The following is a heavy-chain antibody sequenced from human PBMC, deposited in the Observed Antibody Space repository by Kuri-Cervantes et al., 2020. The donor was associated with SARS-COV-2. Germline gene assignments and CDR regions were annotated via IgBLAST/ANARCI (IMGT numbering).Heavy chain of an antibody. CDR3: ARDLRLGKSRDY. J-gene: IGHJ4*02. CDR2: IRYDGSNK. Sequence: GESLKIPCAGSGFTFRNAWMSWVRQAPGKGLELEAFIRYDGSNKYYADSVKGRFTISRDNAKNSLYLQMSSLRAEDTAVDYCARDLRLGKSRDYWGQGTLVTVSS. V-gene: IGHV3-30*02. CDR1: GFTFRNAW. D-gene: IGHD7-27*01.